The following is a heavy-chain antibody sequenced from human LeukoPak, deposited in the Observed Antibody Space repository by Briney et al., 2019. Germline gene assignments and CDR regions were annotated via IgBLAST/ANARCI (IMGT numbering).Heavy chain of an antibody. J-gene: IGHJ4*02. D-gene: IGHD4-17*01. Sequence: PSETLSLTCTVSGGSISSYYWSWIRPPPGKGLERIGYIYYSGSTNYNPSIKSRVTISVDTSKTQFSLKLSSVTAADTAVYYCARAQIYGDYEFLDYWGQGTLVTVSS. CDR3: ARAQIYGDYEFLDY. CDR1: GGSISSYY. CDR2: IYYSGST. V-gene: IGHV4-59*01.